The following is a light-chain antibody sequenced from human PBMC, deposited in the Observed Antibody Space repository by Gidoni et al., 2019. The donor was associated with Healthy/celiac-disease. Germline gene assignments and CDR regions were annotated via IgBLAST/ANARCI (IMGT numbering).Light chain of an antibody. V-gene: IGKV3-15*01. J-gene: IGKJ3*01. CDR3: QQYNNWPREFT. Sequence: IVMTQSPATLSVSPGERATLSCRASQSVSSNLAWYQQKPGQAPRLLIYGASTRATGIPARFSGSGSGTEFTLTISSLQSEDVAVYYCQQYNNWPREFTFGPGTKVEIK. CDR1: QSVSSN. CDR2: GAS.